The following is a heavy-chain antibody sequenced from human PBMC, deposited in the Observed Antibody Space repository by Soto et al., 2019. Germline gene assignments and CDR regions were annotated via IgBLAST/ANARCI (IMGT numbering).Heavy chain of an antibody. CDR2: IYYSGST. V-gene: IGHV4-30-4*01. CDR1: GGSISSDDYY. Sequence: SETLSLTCAVSGGSISSDDYYWCWIRQPPGKGLEWSGYIYYSGSTYYNPSLKSRVTISVDTSKNQFSLKLSSVTAADTAVYYCARENYDILTGYSMGYYYYGMDVWGQGTTVTVSS. D-gene: IGHD3-9*01. J-gene: IGHJ6*02. CDR3: ARENYDILTGYSMGYYYYGMDV.